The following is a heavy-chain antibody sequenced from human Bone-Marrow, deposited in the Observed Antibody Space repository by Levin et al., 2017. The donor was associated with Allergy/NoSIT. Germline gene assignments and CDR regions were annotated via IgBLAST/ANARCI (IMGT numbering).Heavy chain of an antibody. Sequence: QAGGSLRLSCAASGFTFDDYAMHWVRQAPGKGLEWVSGISWNSGSIGYADSVKGRFTISRDNAKNSLYLQMNSLRAEDTALYYCAKDIDGFYYDSSGYYSDDAFDIWGQGTMVTVSS. J-gene: IGHJ3*02. D-gene: IGHD3-22*01. CDR2: ISWNSGSI. V-gene: IGHV3-9*01. CDR1: GFTFDDYA. CDR3: AKDIDGFYYDSSGYYSDDAFDI.